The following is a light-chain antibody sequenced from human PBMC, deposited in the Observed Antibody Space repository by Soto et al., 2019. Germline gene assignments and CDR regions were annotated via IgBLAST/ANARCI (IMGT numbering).Light chain of an antibody. V-gene: IGKV3-11*01. CDR2: DTS. CDR1: QSVENY. Sequence: EIVLTQSPATRSLSPGERATLSCSASQSVENYLAWFHQKRGQAPRLLIYDTSNRAAGIPDRFSGSGSGTDFTLTISSLEPEDFAVYYCHQRSILPPLTFGGGTKVASK. CDR3: HQRSILPPLT. J-gene: IGKJ4*01.